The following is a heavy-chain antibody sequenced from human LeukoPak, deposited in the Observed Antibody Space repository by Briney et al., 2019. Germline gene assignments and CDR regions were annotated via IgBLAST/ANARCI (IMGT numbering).Heavy chain of an antibody. Sequence: GGSLRLSCEASGFTVSSNYMSWVRQAPGKGLEWVSVIYSGGTTNHADSVKGRFTVSRDNSKNTLYLQMNSLRAEDTAVYFCARGSSRAFDYWGQGTLVTVSS. J-gene: IGHJ4*02. V-gene: IGHV3-53*01. CDR1: GFTVSSNY. CDR2: IYSGGTT. D-gene: IGHD2-2*01. CDR3: ARGSSRAFDY.